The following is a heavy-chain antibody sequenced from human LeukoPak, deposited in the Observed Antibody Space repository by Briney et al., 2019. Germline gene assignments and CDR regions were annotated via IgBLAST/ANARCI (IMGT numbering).Heavy chain of an antibody. CDR3: ARGGFYIFTGHHPFDY. J-gene: IGHJ4*02. V-gene: IGHV6-1*01. CDR1: GDSFSSNSAP. D-gene: IGHD3-9*01. CDR2: PYYGSKWYN. Sequence: SQTLSLTFAISGDSFSSNSAPWNWIRQSPSRGFKWLVRPYYGSKWYNDYAVSVKSRKTINPDTSKNQFSLQLNSVTPEDTAVYYCARGGFYIFTGHHPFDYWGQGTLVTVSS.